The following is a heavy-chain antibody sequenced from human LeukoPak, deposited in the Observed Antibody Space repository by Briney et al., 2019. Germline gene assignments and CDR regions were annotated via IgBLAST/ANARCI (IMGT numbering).Heavy chain of an antibody. CDR2: IYSGGST. V-gene: IGHV3-66*01. D-gene: IGHD2-2*01. Sequence: GGSLRLSCAASGFTVSSNYMSWVRQAPGKGLEWVSVIYSGGSTYYADSVKGRFTISRDNSKNTLYLQMNSLRAEDTAAYYCARAGSTIPYFDYWGQGTLVTVSS. J-gene: IGHJ4*02. CDR3: ARAGSTIPYFDY. CDR1: GFTVSSNY.